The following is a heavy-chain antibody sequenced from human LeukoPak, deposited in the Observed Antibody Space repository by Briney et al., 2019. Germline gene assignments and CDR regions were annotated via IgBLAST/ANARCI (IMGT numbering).Heavy chain of an antibody. CDR3: AKEGHRRDGYKGGFDY. Sequence: GGSLRLSCAASGFTSSSYGMHWVRQAPGKGLEWVAFIRYDGSNKYYADSVKGRFTISRDNSKNTLYLQMNSLRAEDTAVYYCAKEGHRRDGYKGGFDYWGQGTLVTVSS. V-gene: IGHV3-30*02. J-gene: IGHJ4*02. D-gene: IGHD5-24*01. CDR1: GFTSSSYG. CDR2: IRYDGSNK.